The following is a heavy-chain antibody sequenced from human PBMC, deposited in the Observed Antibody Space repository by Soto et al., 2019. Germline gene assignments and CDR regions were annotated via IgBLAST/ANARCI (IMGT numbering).Heavy chain of an antibody. J-gene: IGHJ4*02. D-gene: IGHD6-19*01. CDR1: GFTFSSYA. CDR2: ISGSGGST. Sequence: GGSLRLSCAASGFTFSSYAMSWVRQAPGKGLEWVSAISGSGGSTYYADSVKGRFTLSRDNSKNTLYLQMNSLRAEDMAVYYCAKDTEQWLVRGHYFDYWGQGTLVTVSS. V-gene: IGHV3-23*01. CDR3: AKDTEQWLVRGHYFDY.